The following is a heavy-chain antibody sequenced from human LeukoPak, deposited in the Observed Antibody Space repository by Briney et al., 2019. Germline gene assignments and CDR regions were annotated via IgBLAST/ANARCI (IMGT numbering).Heavy chain of an antibody. CDR1: GFTFSDYY. Sequence: GGSLRLSCAASGFTFSDYYMSWIRQAPGEGLEWVANINQDGSGEYYVDSVKGRFTISRDNAKSSLSLQMNSLRDEDTAVYYCTRGDLWGQGTLVTVSS. CDR2: INQDGSGE. J-gene: IGHJ4*02. CDR3: TRGDL. V-gene: IGHV3-7*01.